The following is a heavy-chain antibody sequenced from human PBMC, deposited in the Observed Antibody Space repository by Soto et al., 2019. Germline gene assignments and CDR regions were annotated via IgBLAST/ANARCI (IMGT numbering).Heavy chain of an antibody. CDR1: GFTFSIYG. Sequence: QVQLVESGGGVVQPGTSLRLSCAASGFTFSIYGMHWVRQAPGKGLEWVAAISYYGSNKYYADSVKGRFTISRDNSKNTLYLQSASPSAAATAVYYCAKPYSGNYPKPFDYWGRGSLVTV. CDR3: AKPYSGNYPKPFDY. D-gene: IGHD1-26*01. CDR2: ISYYGSNK. J-gene: IGHJ4*02. V-gene: IGHV3-30*18.